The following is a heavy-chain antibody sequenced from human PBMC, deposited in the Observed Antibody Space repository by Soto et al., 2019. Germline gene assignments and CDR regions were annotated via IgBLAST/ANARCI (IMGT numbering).Heavy chain of an antibody. V-gene: IGHV3-23*01. CDR3: ARKILGSTSRPNYWYFDL. J-gene: IGHJ2*01. CDR2: ISGGGDAT. Sequence: EVQLLESEGGLVQPGGSLRLYCAGSGFTFIKYAMNWVRQAPGKGLEWVSSISGGGDATFFADSVRGRFTISRDNSKNTVTLQMNSLGVDDTAVYYCARKILGSTSRPNYWYFDLWGRGTLVTVSS. D-gene: IGHD2-2*01. CDR1: GFTFIKYA.